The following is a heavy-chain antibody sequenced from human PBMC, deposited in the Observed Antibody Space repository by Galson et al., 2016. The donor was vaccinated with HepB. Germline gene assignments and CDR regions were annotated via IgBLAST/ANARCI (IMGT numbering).Heavy chain of an antibody. CDR3: VEGDWVG. J-gene: IGHJ4*02. Sequence: SLRLSCAAFEFDFKKYDMSWVRQAPGERPEWVSTITGDGDNIYYVDSVKGRFTISRDNSKKRLYLQMNSLRVDDTAVYHCVEGDWVGWGQGTLVTVSS. CDR1: EFDFKKYD. D-gene: IGHD3-9*01. CDR2: ITGDGDNI. V-gene: IGHV3-23*01.